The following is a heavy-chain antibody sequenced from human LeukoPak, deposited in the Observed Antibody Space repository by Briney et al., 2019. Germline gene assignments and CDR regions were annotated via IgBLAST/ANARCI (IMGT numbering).Heavy chain of an antibody. D-gene: IGHD3-10*01. CDR1: GGSISSSSYY. Sequence: SETLSLTCTVSGGSISSSSYYWGWIRQPPGKGLEWIGSIYYSGSTYYNPSLKSRVTISVDTSKNQFSLKLSSVTAADTAVYYCARDLGGSGSSLYGMDVWGQGTTVTVSS. CDR3: ARDLGGSGSSLYGMDV. CDR2: IYYSGST. J-gene: IGHJ6*02. V-gene: IGHV4-39*07.